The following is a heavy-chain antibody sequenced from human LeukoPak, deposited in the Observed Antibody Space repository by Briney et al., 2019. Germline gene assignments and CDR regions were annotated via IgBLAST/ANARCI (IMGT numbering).Heavy chain of an antibody. D-gene: IGHD4-11*01. V-gene: IGHV4-31*03. CDR1: GGSISSGGYY. Sequence: SQTLSLTCTVSGGSISSGGYYWSGIRQHPGKSLEWIGYIYYSGSTDYNPSLKSRVTISVDTSKNQFSLKLSSVTAADTAVYYCARVVLTTVELRFDYWGQGSQVTVSS. CDR3: ARVVLTTVELRFDY. CDR2: IYYSGST. J-gene: IGHJ4*02.